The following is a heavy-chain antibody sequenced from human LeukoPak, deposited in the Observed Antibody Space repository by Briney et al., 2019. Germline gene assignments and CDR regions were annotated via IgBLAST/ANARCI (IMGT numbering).Heavy chain of an antibody. J-gene: IGHJ4*02. V-gene: IGHV3-48*03. CDR1: GFTFSSYE. Sequence: GGSLRLSCAASGFTFSSYEMNWVRQVPGKGLEWVSYISSSDSTIYYADFVKGRFTISRDNAKNSLCLQMNSLRVEDTAVYYCAGQSGYRYGQRGYWGQGAPVTVSS. D-gene: IGHD5-18*01. CDR3: AGQSGYRYGQRGY. CDR2: ISSSDSTI.